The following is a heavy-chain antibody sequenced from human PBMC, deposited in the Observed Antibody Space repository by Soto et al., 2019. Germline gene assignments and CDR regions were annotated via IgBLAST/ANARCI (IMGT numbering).Heavy chain of an antibody. CDR2: ISGYNINT. CDR1: GYTFANYG. Sequence: QVRLVQSGPEVKKPGASVRVSCKASGYTFANYGITWVRQTSGQGLEWLGWISGYNINTHYAQKFEDRDTLTTDKSTSTVYKELRSLKSDDTAIYFCARERRWEPLLYWGQGTLVTVSP. V-gene: IGHV1-18*01. D-gene: IGHD1-26*01. CDR3: ARERRWEPLLY. J-gene: IGHJ4*02.